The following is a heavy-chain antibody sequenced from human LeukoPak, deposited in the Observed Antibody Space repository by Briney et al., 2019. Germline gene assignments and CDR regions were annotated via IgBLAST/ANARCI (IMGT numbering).Heavy chain of an antibody. J-gene: IGHJ4*02. CDR3: AARPPYSGYEDGDY. Sequence: ASVKVSCKASGYTFSSYGISWVRQAPGQGLEWMGGIIPMFGTANYAQKFQGRVTITADKSTNTAYMELSSLRSEDTAVYYCAARPPYSGYEDGDYWGQGTLVTVSS. V-gene: IGHV1-69*06. CDR2: IIPMFGTA. CDR1: GYTFSSYG. D-gene: IGHD5-12*01.